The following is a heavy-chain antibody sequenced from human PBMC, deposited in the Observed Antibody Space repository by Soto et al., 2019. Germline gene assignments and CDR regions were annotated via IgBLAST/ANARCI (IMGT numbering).Heavy chain of an antibody. Sequence: HEHLVQSGAEVKRPGASLKVSCKASGYSFTGYYIHWVRQAPGQGLEWMGWINTDSGATNYAQNFQGRVTLTSDTSISTASMDLTSLTSDDTAVYYCARGDYGTGGYPFPYFDYWGQGTLVIVSS. D-gene: IGHD2-8*02. CDR1: GYSFTGYY. CDR2: INTDSGAT. CDR3: ARGDYGTGGYPFPYFDY. V-gene: IGHV1-2*02. J-gene: IGHJ4*02.